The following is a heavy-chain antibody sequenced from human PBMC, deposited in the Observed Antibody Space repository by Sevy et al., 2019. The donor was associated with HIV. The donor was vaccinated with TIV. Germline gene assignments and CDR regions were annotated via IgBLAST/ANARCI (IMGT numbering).Heavy chain of an antibody. D-gene: IGHD2-2*01. CDR3: ARDCSSATCLWGLDV. CDR1: GFNFNNYW. J-gene: IGHJ6*02. V-gene: IGHV3-7*03. Sequence: GGSLRLSCAASGFNFNNYWMTWVRQAPGKGLEWVANIKRDGSEKYYLASVKGRFTISRDNAKKALYLQMNNLRADDTALYYCARDCSSATCLWGLDVWGQGTTVTVSS. CDR2: IKRDGSEK.